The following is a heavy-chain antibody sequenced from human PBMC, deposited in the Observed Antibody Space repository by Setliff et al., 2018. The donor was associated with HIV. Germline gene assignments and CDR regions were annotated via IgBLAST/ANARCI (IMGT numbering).Heavy chain of an antibody. D-gene: IGHD3-22*01. J-gene: IGHJ5*02. V-gene: IGHV4-39*01. CDR2: IYYSGST. Sequence: PSETLSLTCTVSGGSASNSRYYWGWIRQPPGKGLEWIGSIYYSGSTYYNPSLKSRVTISIDTPKNQFSLNLTSVTAADSAVYYCASRVYYYDSNNFLREEGFDPWGQGTLVTVSS. CDR1: GGSASNSRYY. CDR3: ASRVYYYDSNNFLREEGFDP.